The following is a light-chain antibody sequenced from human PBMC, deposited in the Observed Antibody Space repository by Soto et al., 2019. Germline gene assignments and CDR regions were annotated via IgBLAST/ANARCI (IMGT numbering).Light chain of an antibody. CDR1: QSVSNY. CDR3: QKLRIRTVT. J-gene: IGKJ1*01. V-gene: IGKV3-11*01. CDR2: DPS. Sequence: EIVLTQSPATLSVPPGETATLSCRASQSVSNYLAWYQQKPGQAPRLLMYDPSNRATGIPARFSGSGSGTDFTLTISRLEPEDFAVYYCQKLRIRTVTFGQGTKVEIK.